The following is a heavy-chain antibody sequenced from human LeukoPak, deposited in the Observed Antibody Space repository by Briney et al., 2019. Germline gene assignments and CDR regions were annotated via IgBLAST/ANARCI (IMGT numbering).Heavy chain of an antibody. V-gene: IGHV4-34*01. CDR2: INHSGST. D-gene: IGHD3-16*02. Sequence: SETLSLTCAVYGGSFSGYYWSWIRQPPGKGLEWIGEINHSGSTNYNPSLKSRVTISVDTSKNQFSLKLSSVTAADTAVYYCARAYYVWGSYRTRYYFDYWGQGTLVTVSS. J-gene: IGHJ4*02. CDR1: GGSFSGYY. CDR3: ARAYYVWGSYRTRYYFDY.